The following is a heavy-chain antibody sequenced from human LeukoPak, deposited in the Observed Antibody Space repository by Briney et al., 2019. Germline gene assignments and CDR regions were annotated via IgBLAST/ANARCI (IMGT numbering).Heavy chain of an antibody. Sequence: SETLSLTCTVSGVSISSGSYYWSWIRQPAGKGLEWIGRIYTSGSTNYNPSLKSRVTISLDTSENHFSLKLSSVTAADTAVYYCARVTTGGYDNYGGQGTLVTVSS. CDR2: IYTSGST. V-gene: IGHV4-61*02. D-gene: IGHD3-22*01. CDR1: GVSISSGSYY. CDR3: ARVTTGGYDNY. J-gene: IGHJ4*02.